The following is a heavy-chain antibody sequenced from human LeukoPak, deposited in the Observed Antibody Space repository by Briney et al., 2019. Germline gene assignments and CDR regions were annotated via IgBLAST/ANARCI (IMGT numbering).Heavy chain of an antibody. CDR3: AKDRDDSSGFYHDY. J-gene: IGHJ4*02. Sequence: GGSLRLSCAASGFTFSNSAMSWVRQAPGKGLAWVSSISGSGGSMYYADSVKGRFTISRDNFKNILYLQMNSLRAEDTAVYYCAKDRDDSSGFYHDYWGQGTLLTVSS. CDR1: GFTFSNSA. V-gene: IGHV3-23*01. D-gene: IGHD3-22*01. CDR2: ISGSGGSM.